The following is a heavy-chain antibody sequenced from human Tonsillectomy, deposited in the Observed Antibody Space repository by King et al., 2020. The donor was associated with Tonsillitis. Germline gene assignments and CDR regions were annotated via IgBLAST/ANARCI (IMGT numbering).Heavy chain of an antibody. J-gene: IGHJ3*02. V-gene: IGHV3-21*01. CDR1: GFTFSSYS. Sequence: VQLVESGGGLVKPGGSLRLSFAASGFTFSSYSMNWVRQAPGKGLELVSSISSSSSYIYYADSGKGRFTISRDNAKNSLYLLLTSLRAEDTAVYYCARPITTFGLVIISADAFDIWGQGTMVTVSS. CDR2: ISSSSSYI. CDR3: ARPITTFGLVIISADAFDI. D-gene: IGHD3-3*01.